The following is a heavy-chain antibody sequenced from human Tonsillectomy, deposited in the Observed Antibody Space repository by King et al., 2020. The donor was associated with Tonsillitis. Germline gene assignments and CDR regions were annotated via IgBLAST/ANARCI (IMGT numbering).Heavy chain of an antibody. Sequence: LQLQESGPGLVKPSQTLSLTCTVSGGSISSGDYYWHWIRQPPGKGLECIGFIYYDGSTIYNPPLKSRLTISLDTSRNQLSLKLSFVTDSDTAVYYCARDLWLRTPFWGFDPWGQGTLVTVSS. CDR3: ARDLWLRTPFWGFDP. CDR2: IYYDGST. V-gene: IGHV4-30-4*01. J-gene: IGHJ5*02. CDR1: GGSISSGDYY. D-gene: IGHD6-19*01.